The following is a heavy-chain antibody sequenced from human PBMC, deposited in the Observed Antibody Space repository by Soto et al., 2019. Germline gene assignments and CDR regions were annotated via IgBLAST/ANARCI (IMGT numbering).Heavy chain of an antibody. CDR2: IYYSGST. D-gene: IGHD3-10*01. Sequence: SETLSLTCTVSGGSISSSSYYWGWIRQPPGKGLEWIGSIYYSGSTYYNPSLKSRVTISVDTSKNQFSLKLSSVTAADTAVYYCARSREYYFDYWGQGTLVTVS. CDR1: GGSISSSSYY. V-gene: IGHV4-39*01. J-gene: IGHJ4*02. CDR3: ARSREYYFDY.